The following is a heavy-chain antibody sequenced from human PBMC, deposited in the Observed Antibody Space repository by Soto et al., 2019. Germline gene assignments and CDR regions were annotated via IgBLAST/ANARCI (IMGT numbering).Heavy chain of an antibody. J-gene: IGHJ6*02. D-gene: IGHD1-1*01. CDR2: IYYSGST. V-gene: IGHV4-61*01. Sequence: XETLSLPCTVSGGSVSSGSYYWSWIRQPPGKVLEWIGYIYYSGSTNYNPSLKSRVTISVDTSKNQFSLKLSSVTAAETAVYYCARERTGNPGQHYYYYYGMDVWGQGTTVTVSS. CDR3: ARERTGNPGQHYYYYYGMDV. CDR1: GGSVSSGSYY.